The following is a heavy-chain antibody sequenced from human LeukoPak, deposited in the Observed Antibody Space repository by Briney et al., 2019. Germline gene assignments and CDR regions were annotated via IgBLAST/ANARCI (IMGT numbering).Heavy chain of an antibody. CDR3: ASSASYQLLYGAFDY. D-gene: IGHD2-2*02. CDR2: ISYDGSNK. J-gene: IGHJ4*02. CDR1: GFTFSSYA. V-gene: IGHV3-30-3*01. Sequence: GGSLRLSCAVSGFTFSSYAMHWVRQAPGKGLEWVAVISYDGSNKYYADSVKGRFTISRDNSKNTLYLQMNSLRAEDTAVYYCASSASYQLLYGAFDYWGQGTLVTVSS.